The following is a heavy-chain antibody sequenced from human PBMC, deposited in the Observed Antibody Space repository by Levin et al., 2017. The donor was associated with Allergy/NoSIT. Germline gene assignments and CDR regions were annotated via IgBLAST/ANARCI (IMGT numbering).Heavy chain of an antibody. J-gene: IGHJ6*03. V-gene: IGHV3-15*01. CDR2: IKSKTDGGTT. CDR3: TTKSRGSSWSGYYYMDV. CDR1: GFTFSNAW. D-gene: IGHD6-13*01. Sequence: GGSLRLSCAASGFTFSNAWMSWVRQAPGKGLEWVGRIKSKTDGGTTDYAAPVKGRFTISRDDSKNTLYLQMNSLKTEDTAVYYCTTKSRGSSWSGYYYMDVWGKGTTVTVSS.